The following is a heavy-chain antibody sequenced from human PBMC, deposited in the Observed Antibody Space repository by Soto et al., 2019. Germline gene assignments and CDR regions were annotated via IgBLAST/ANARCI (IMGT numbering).Heavy chain of an antibody. CDR2: IFYTGRT. D-gene: IGHD6-25*01. CDR3: ASLLDINGWHLDY. Sequence: QVQLQESGPGLVKPSETLSLTCTVSDAFVSGTTYYWNWIRQPPGKGLEWIGYIFYTGRTSYNPSLRSRITISMDTSKNQFSLTLTSVNTADTAMYYCASLLDINGWHLDYWGQGTLVTVSS. V-gene: IGHV4-61*01. CDR1: DAFVSGTTYY. J-gene: IGHJ4*02.